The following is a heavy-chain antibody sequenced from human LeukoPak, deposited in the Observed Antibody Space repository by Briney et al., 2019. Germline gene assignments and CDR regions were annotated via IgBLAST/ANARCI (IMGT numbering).Heavy chain of an antibody. J-gene: IGHJ5*01. D-gene: IGHD2-8*01. CDR2: IHYSGSS. Sequence: SETLSLTCTVSGDSTSNFYWTWIRQSPGKGLEWIGNIHYSGSSVYNPSLQSRVTITIDTSRRQFFLKLNSVTAADTAVYFCALAPNSNWFDFWGPGTLVTVSS. CDR3: ALAPNSNWFDF. V-gene: IGHV4-59*03. CDR1: GDSTSNFY.